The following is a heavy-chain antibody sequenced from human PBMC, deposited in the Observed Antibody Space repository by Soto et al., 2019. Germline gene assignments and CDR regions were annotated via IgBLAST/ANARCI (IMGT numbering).Heavy chain of an antibody. CDR2: TYYRSKWYN. CDR3: ETDAITSGYDRKTGMEV. D-gene: IGHD5-12*01. V-gene: IGHV6-1*01. Sequence: PSHPLXRTCGISGYAVSINSAAFNFIRQSPSRVLEWLGRTYYRSKWYNDYAVSVKSRITINPDTSKNQFSLQLNSVTPEDTAVYHCETDAITSGYDRKTGMEVWGQGTTVNVYS. J-gene: IGHJ6*01. CDR1: GYAVSINSAA.